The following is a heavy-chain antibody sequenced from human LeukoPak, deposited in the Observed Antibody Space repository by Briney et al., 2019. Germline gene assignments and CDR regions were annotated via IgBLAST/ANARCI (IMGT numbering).Heavy chain of an antibody. CDR2: IAPNSGGT. CDR3: AREYSSSSGRLYDY. D-gene: IGHD6-6*01. CDR1: GYTFTGYC. J-gene: IGHJ4*02. Sequence: ASVKVSCKASGYTFTGYCMHWVRQAPGQGLEWMGWIAPNSGGTNYAQTFQGRVTMTRDTSISTAYMELSRLRSDDTAVYYCAREYSSSSGRLYDYWGQGTLVTVSS. V-gene: IGHV1-2*02.